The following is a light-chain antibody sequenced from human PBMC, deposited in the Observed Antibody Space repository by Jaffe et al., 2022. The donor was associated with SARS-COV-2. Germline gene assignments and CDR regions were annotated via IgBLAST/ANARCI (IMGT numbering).Light chain of an antibody. CDR3: SSYISSSRV. CDR1: SSDVGSYNY. Sequence: QSALTQPASVSGSPGQSITISCTGTSSDVGSYNYVSWYQQHPGKAPKLMIYDVTNRPSGVSNRFSGSKSGNTASLTISGLQAEDEADYYCSSYISSSRVFGGGTKLTVL. V-gene: IGLV2-14*01. CDR2: DVT. J-gene: IGLJ3*02.